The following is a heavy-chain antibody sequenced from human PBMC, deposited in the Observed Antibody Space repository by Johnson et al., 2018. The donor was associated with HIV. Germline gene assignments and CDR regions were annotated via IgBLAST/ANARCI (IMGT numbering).Heavy chain of an antibody. Sequence: QMQLVESGGGVVQPGRSLRLSCAASGFTFSSYAMHWVRQAPGKGLEWVALISYDGNNKYYVDSVKGRFTISRDNAKNTLYLQMNSLRAEDTAVYYCARTTYSSPGAFDIWGQGTMVTVSS. D-gene: IGHD6-19*01. V-gene: IGHV3-30*04. J-gene: IGHJ3*02. CDR1: GFTFSSYA. CDR3: ARTTYSSPGAFDI. CDR2: ISYDGNNK.